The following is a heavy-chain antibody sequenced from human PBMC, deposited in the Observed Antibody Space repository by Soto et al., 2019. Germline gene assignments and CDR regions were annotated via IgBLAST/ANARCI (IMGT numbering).Heavy chain of an antibody. J-gene: IGHJ4*02. CDR3: ATLPVYDSSGVDY. Sequence: SETLSLTCTVSGGSISSGGYYWGWIRQPPGKGLEWIGSIYYSGSTNYNPSLKSRVTISVDTSKNQFSLKLSSVTAADTAVYYCATLPVYDSSGVDYWGQGTLVTVSS. CDR2: IYYSGST. CDR1: GGSISSGGYY. V-gene: IGHV4-39*07. D-gene: IGHD3-22*01.